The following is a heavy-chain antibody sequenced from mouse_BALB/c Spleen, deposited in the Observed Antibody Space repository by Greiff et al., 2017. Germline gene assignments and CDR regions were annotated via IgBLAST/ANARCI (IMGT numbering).Heavy chain of an antibody. V-gene: IGHV5-4*02. D-gene: IGHD2-14*01. CDR1: GFTFSDYY. J-gene: IGHJ3*01. CDR2: ISDGGSYT. Sequence: EVKLVESGGGLVKPGGSLKLSCAASGFTFSDYYMYWVRQTPEKRLEWVATISDGGSYTYYPDSVKGRFTISRDNAKNNLYLQMSSLKSEDTAMYYCARAGYRYDEDDAWFAYWGQGTLVTVSA. CDR3: ARAGYRYDEDDAWFAY.